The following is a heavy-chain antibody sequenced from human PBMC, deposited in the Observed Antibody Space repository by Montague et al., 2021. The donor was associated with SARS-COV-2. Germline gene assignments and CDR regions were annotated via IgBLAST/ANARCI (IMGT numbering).Heavy chain of an antibody. CDR1: GGSFSVYY. CDR2: INHSGTA. Sequence: SETLSLTCAVYGGSFSVYYCSWLRQSPRSGLVWIAEINHSGTANYNPSLKSRVSISVDTSKNQFTLKLTSVTAADTAMYYCAKEREVVRAARTLVAFDLWGQGTMVTVSS. CDR3: AKEREVVRAARTLVAFDL. J-gene: IGHJ3*01. V-gene: IGHV4-34*01. D-gene: IGHD2-2*01.